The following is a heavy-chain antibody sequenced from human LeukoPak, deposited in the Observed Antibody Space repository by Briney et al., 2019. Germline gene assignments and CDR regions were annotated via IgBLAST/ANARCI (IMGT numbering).Heavy chain of an antibody. V-gene: IGHV3-21*01. D-gene: IGHD1-26*01. CDR2: ISSSSYI. Sequence: GGSLRLSCAASGFTFSSYSMNWVRQAPGKGLEWVSSISSSSYIYYADSVKGRFTISRDNAKNSLYLQMNSLRAEDTAVYYCARRAGVGAIDYWGQGTLVTVSS. CDR1: GFTFSSYS. J-gene: IGHJ4*02. CDR3: ARRAGVGAIDY.